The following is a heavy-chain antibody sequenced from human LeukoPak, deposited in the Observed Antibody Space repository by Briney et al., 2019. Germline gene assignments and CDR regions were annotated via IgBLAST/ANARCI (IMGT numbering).Heavy chain of an antibody. D-gene: IGHD2-2*01. CDR1: SGSISSSSYY. V-gene: IGHV4-39*07. J-gene: IGHJ4*02. Sequence: PSETLSLTCTVSSGSISSSSYYWGWIRQPPGKGLEWIGSIYHSGSTYYNPSLKSRVTISVDTSKNQFSLKLSSVTAADTAVYYCTRPGYCSSTSCLPYDFDYWGQGTLVTVSS. CDR2: IYHSGST. CDR3: TRPGYCSSTSCLPYDFDY.